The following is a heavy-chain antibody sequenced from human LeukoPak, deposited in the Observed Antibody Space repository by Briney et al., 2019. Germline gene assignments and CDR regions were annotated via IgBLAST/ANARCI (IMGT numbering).Heavy chain of an antibody. CDR3: ARDQGRWLVRTFDY. CDR2: IYYSGST. J-gene: IGHJ4*02. CDR1: GGSISSSSYY. V-gene: IGHV4-39*02. D-gene: IGHD6-19*01. Sequence: SETLSLTCTVSGGSISSSSYYWGWIRQPPGKGLEWIGSIYYSGSTYYNPSLKSRVTISVDTSKNQFSLKLSSVTAADTAVYYCARDQGRWLVRTFDYWGQGTLVTVSS.